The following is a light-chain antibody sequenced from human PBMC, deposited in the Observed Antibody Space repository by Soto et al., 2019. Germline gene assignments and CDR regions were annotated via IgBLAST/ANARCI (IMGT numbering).Light chain of an antibody. V-gene: IGKV1-5*01. CDR2: DAS. Sequence: DIQMTQSPSSLSASVGDRVTITCRASQTIISWLAWYQQKPGKAPKVLIYDASTLKSGVPSRFSGSGSGTDFTLTISSLQPDDFAIYYCQQYNSYWTFGQGTKVNIK. CDR1: QTIISW. CDR3: QQYNSYWT. J-gene: IGKJ1*01.